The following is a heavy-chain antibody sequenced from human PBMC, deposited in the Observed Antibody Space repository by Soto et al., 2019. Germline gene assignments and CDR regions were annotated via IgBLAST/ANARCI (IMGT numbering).Heavy chain of an antibody. CDR3: ARENYYFDTDGYYYVFDS. V-gene: IGHV4-4*07. J-gene: IGHJ4*02. CDR1: GGSISNYF. Sequence: QVQLQESGPGLVKPSETLSLTCAVSGGSISNYFWSWIRQPAGKGLEWIGRIFTSGSTNYNPSLKSRVTMSIDTSKKLFSLKLRFVTAADTATYYCARENYYFDTDGYYYVFDSWGQGTLVTVSS. CDR2: IFTSGST. D-gene: IGHD3-22*01.